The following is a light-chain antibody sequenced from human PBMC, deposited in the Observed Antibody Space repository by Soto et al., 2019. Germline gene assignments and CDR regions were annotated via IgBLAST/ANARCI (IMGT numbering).Light chain of an antibody. CDR1: QSVSSN. CDR3: QQYNNWPRGT. J-gene: IGKJ1*01. V-gene: IGKV3-15*01. CDR2: GAS. Sequence: EIVMTQSPATLSVSPGERATLSCRASQSVSSNLAWYQQKPGQAPRLLIYGASTRATGIPARFSGSGSGTEFTLTISSLQSEDFAVYDCQQYNNWPRGTF.